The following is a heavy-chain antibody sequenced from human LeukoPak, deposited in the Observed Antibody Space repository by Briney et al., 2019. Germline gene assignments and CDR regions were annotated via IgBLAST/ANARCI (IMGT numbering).Heavy chain of an antibody. CDR1: GFTFSSYG. CDR2: IWYDGSNK. Sequence: GGSLRLSCAESGFTFSSYGMHWVRQAPGKGLEWVAVIWYDGSNKYYADSVKGRFTISRDNSKNTLYLQMNSLRAEDTAVYYCAVTYDSSGYYFGYFQHWGQGTLVTVSS. D-gene: IGHD3-22*01. V-gene: IGHV3-33*01. CDR3: AVTYDSSGYYFGYFQH. J-gene: IGHJ1*01.